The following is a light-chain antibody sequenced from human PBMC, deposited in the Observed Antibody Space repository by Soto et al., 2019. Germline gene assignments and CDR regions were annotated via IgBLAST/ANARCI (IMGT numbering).Light chain of an antibody. CDR1: SGSIASNY. Sequence: NFMLTQPHSVSESPGKTVTISCTGSSGSIASNYVQWYQQRPGSAPTTVIYEDNQRPSGVPDRFSGSIDSSSNSAYLTISGLKTEDEADYYCQSYDSSTWVFGGGTKLTVL. CDR3: QSYDSSTWV. CDR2: EDN. V-gene: IGLV6-57*02. J-gene: IGLJ3*02.